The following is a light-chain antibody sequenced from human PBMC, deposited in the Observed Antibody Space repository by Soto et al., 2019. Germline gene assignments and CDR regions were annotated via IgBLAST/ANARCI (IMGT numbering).Light chain of an antibody. Sequence: QSVLTQPPSVSGAPGQRVTISCTGSSSNIGAGYDVHWYQQLPGRATKLLIYGNTNRPSGVPDRFSGSKSGTSASLAITGLQAEDEADYYCLSFDRSLSVVFGGGTQLTVL. J-gene: IGLJ2*01. CDR1: SSNIGAGYD. CDR2: GNT. CDR3: LSFDRSLSVV. V-gene: IGLV1-40*01.